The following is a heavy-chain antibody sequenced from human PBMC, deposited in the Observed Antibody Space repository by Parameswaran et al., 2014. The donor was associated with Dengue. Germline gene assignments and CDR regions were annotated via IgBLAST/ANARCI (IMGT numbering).Heavy chain of an antibody. CDR2: INTNTGNP. CDR3: ARDGCSSTSCLYYYYGMDV. Sequence: VRQAPGQGLEWMGWINTNTGNPTYAQGFTGRFVFSLDTSVSTAYLQISSLKAEDTAVYYCARDGCSSTSCLYYYYGMDVWGQGTTVTVSS. D-gene: IGHD2-2*01. J-gene: IGHJ6*02. V-gene: IGHV7-4-1*02.